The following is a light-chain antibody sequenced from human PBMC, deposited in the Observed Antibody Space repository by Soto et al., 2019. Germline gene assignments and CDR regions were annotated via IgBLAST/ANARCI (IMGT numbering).Light chain of an antibody. J-gene: IGKJ1*01. CDR3: HQYYITPGT. CDR1: QSVLYTSNNKNY. CDR2: WSS. Sequence: DIVMTQSPDSLAVSLGEGATINCKSSQSVLYTSNNKNYLAWYQQKPGQPPKLLIYWSSTRESGVPDRFTGSGSGTDFTLTISSLQAEDVAVYYCHQYYITPGTFGQGTKVGIK. V-gene: IGKV4-1*01.